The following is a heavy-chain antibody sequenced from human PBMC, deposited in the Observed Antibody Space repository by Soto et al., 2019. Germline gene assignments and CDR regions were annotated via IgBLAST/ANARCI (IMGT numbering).Heavy chain of an antibody. CDR1: GGSFSGYY. J-gene: IGHJ6*02. Sequence: KTSETLSLTCAVYGGSFSGYYWTWIRQPPGKGLEWIGQINHSGTTDYNPSLKRRATISEDTSKKQFSLKLRSVDAADTAVYYCARGPWTSGWYYYGLDVWGQGSTVTVSS. V-gene: IGHV4-34*01. D-gene: IGHD6-19*01. CDR3: ARGPWTSGWYYYGLDV. CDR2: INHSGTT.